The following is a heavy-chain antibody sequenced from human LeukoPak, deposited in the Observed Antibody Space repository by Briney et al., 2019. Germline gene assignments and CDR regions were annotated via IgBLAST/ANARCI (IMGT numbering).Heavy chain of an antibody. CDR1: GFTFGDYA. V-gene: IGHV3-49*04. CDR2: IRSKAYGGTT. D-gene: IGHD5-18*01. J-gene: IGHJ4*02. Sequence: GGSLRLSCTASGFTFGDYAMSWVRQAPGKGLEWVGFIRSKAYGGTTEYAASVKGRFTISRDDSKSNAYLQMNSLKTEDTAVYYCSRLWVDTAMSGIDYWGQGTLVTVSS. CDR3: SRLWVDTAMSGIDY.